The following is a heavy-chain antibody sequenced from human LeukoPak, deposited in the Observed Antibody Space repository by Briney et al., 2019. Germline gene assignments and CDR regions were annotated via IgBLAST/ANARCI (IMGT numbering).Heavy chain of an antibody. CDR1: GVSFSDYA. V-gene: IGHV3-23*01. CDR2: ISASGDST. Sequence: GGSLRLSCAASGVSFSDYAMNWVRQSPGKGLEWVSAISASGDSTFYADSLMGRYTISRDNSKKTLFLQMKSLRVGDTAVYYCAKGPGSSPRVNMDVWGQGTTVIVSS. D-gene: IGHD6-13*01. CDR3: AKGPGSSPRVNMDV. J-gene: IGHJ6*02.